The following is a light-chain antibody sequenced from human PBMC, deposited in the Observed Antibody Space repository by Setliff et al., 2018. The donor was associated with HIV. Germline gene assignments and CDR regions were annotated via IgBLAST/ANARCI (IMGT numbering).Light chain of an antibody. CDR2: DVS. J-gene: IGLJ1*01. CDR3: SSYTYSGTLG. V-gene: IGLV2-14*03. Sequence: QSALAQPASVSGSPGQSITISCTGTSNDVGGYNYVSWYQQHPGKAPKLMIYDVSNRPSGVSNRFSGSKSGNTASLTISGLQAEDEADYYCSSYTYSGTLGFGTGTKVTVL. CDR1: SNDVGGYNY.